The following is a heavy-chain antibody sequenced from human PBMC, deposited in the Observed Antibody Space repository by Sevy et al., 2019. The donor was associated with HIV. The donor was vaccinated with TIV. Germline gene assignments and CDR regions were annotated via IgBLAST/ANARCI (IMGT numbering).Heavy chain of an antibody. D-gene: IGHD3-16*01. Sequence: GGSLRLSCAASGFTFSVYWMNWVRQAPGKGLEWVANIKGDGSDKHYFDSVEGRFTISRDNGKNLLYLQMNSLRVEDTAVYYCAHETIGRFDSWGQGTLVTVSS. V-gene: IGHV3-7*01. CDR3: AHETIGRFDS. CDR1: GFTFSVYW. CDR2: IKGDGSDK. J-gene: IGHJ4*02.